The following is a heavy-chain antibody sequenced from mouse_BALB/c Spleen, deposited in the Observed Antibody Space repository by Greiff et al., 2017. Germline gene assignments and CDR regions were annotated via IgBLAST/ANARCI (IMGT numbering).Heavy chain of an antibody. Sequence: EVQLVESGGGLVKPGGSLKLSCAASGFTFSSYTMSWVRQTPEKRLEWVATISSGGGNTYYPDSVKGRFTISRDNAKNNLYLQMSSLRSEDTALYYCARGGYGNYGAWFAYWGQGTLVTVSA. J-gene: IGHJ3*01. CDR2: ISSGGGNT. V-gene: IGHV5-9*03. CDR1: GFTFSSYT. D-gene: IGHD2-1*01. CDR3: ARGGYGNYGAWFAY.